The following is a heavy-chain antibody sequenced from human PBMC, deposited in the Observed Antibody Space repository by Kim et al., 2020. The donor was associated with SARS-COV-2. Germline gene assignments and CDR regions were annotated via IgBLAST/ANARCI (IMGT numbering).Heavy chain of an antibody. CDR3: ARETRVPAVLVFDP. J-gene: IGHJ5*02. Sequence: SETLSLTCTVSGGSISSSSYYWGWIRQPPGKGLEWIGSIYYSGSTYYNPSLKSRVTISVDTSKNQFSLKLSSVTAADTAVYYCARETRVPAVLVFDPWGQGTLVTVSS. CDR1: GGSISSSSYY. D-gene: IGHD2-2*01. CDR2: IYYSGST. V-gene: IGHV4-39*07.